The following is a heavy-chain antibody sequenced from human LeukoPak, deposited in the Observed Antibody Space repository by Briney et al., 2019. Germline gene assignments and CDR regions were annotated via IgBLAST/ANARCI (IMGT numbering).Heavy chain of an antibody. CDR3: ARVEGVVRGLSPPSIKSRVYFDY. D-gene: IGHD3-10*01. Sequence: PSETLSLTCTISGDSINSYHWSWLRQPPGSKLEWIGYFYYSGVTNYNPSLKSRVTMSLDTSKKQFSLKLNSVTAADTAVYYCARVEGVVRGLSPPSIKSRVYFDYWGQGTLVTVSS. J-gene: IGHJ4*02. V-gene: IGHV4-59*01. CDR1: GDSINSYH. CDR2: FYYSGVT.